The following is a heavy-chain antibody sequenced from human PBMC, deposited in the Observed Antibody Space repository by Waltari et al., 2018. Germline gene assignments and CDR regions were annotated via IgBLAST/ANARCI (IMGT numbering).Heavy chain of an antibody. J-gene: IGHJ4*02. Sequence: QVQLVESGGGVVQPGGSLRLSCAASGFTFTNYAMHWVRQAPGKGLEWAGIISYDGRNKYYADSVKSRFTISRDNSKNTLYLQMNSLRVEDTALYYCARLGVSHFDYWGQGTLVTVSS. D-gene: IGHD1-26*01. CDR2: ISYDGRNK. V-gene: IGHV3-30*04. CDR3: ARLGVSHFDY. CDR1: GFTFTNYA.